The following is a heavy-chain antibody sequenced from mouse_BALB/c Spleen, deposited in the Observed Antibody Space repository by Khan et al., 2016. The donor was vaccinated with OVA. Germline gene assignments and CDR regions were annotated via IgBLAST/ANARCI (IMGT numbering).Heavy chain of an antibody. V-gene: IGHV5-6-4*01. J-gene: IGHJ1*01. CDR1: GFSFSTYT. CDR2: ISSGSTYT. Sequence: EVELVESGGGLVKPGGSLKLSCAASGFSFSTYTMSWVRQTPEKRLEWVATISSGSTYTYYPDSVRGRFTISRDNARNTLYLQRSRLKSDDTAMYYCTRDGNYAHWYFDVWGAGTTVTVSS. CDR3: TRDGNYAHWYFDV. D-gene: IGHD2-1*01.